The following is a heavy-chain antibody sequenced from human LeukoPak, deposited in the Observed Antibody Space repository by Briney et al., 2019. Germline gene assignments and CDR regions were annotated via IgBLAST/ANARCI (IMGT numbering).Heavy chain of an antibody. Sequence: PSETLSLTSTVTGASLRSHYWCWICDTPGAGVESSGDIYDRGGTTYNPSLKSRVSISVDTSRNQISLNLRSVTAADTAVYYCAKNEVGRFDPWGQGTLVTVSS. CDR3: AKNEVGRFDP. CDR1: GASLRSHY. CDR2: IYDRGGT. J-gene: IGHJ5*02. V-gene: IGHV4-59*11. D-gene: IGHD1-26*01.